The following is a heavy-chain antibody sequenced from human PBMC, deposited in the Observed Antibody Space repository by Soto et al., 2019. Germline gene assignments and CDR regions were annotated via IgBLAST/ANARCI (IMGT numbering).Heavy chain of an antibody. CDR2: IYHSGST. CDR3: ARGYCSSTSCPRYNWFDP. J-gene: IGHJ5*02. Sequence: SSETLSLTCAVSGGSISSGGYSWSWIRQPPGKGLEWIGYIYHSGSTYYNPSLKSRVTISVDRSKNQFSLKLSSVTAADTAVYYCARGYCSSTSCPRYNWFDPWGQGTLVTVSS. D-gene: IGHD2-2*01. CDR1: GGSISSGGYS. V-gene: IGHV4-30-2*01.